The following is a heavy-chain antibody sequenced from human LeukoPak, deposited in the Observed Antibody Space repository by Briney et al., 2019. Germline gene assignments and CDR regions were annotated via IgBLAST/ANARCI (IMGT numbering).Heavy chain of an antibody. CDR1: GGSISSYY. Sequence: PSETLSLTCTVSGGSISSYYWSWIRQPPGKGLEWIGYISHSGRTNYNPSLKSRVTISVDTSKKQFSLKLNSVTAADTAVYFCAREDTSGIEGYFDDWGQGTLVTVSS. D-gene: IGHD3-10*01. V-gene: IGHV4-59*08. CDR3: AREDTSGIEGYFDD. CDR2: ISHSGRT. J-gene: IGHJ4*02.